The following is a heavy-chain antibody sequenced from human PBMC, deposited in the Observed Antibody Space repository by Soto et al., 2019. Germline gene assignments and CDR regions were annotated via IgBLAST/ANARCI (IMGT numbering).Heavy chain of an antibody. J-gene: IGHJ6*02. D-gene: IGHD2-2*01. CDR3: AREGGYCISTSCPYYYYYYGMDV. CDR1: GDSISSSSYY. V-gene: IGHV4-39*07. Sequence: SETLSLTCTVSGDSISSSSYYWGWIRQPPGKGLEWIGSIYYSGSTYYNPSLKSRVTISVDTSKNQFSLKLSSVTAADTAVYYCAREGGYCISTSCPYYYYYYGMDVWGQGTTVTVSS. CDR2: IYYSGST.